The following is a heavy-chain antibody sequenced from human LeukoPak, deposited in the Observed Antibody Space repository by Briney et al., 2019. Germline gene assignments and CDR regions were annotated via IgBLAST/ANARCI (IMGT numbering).Heavy chain of an antibody. J-gene: IGHJ4*02. CDR1: GFTFSSYG. Sequence: SCKASGFTFSSYGMHWVRQAPGKGLEWVGRIKSKTDGGTIDYAAPVKGRFTISRDDSKNTLSLQMNSLKTEDTAVYYCTTDPGDYEIYWGQGTLVTVSS. CDR3: TTDPGDYEIY. D-gene: IGHD4-17*01. V-gene: IGHV3-15*01. CDR2: IKSKTDGGTI.